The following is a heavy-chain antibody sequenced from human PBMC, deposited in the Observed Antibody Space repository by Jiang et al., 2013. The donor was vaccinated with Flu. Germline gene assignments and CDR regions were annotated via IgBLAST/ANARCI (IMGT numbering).Heavy chain of an antibody. CDR3: ARGRPTIFGVVSHDWYFDL. D-gene: IGHD3-3*01. Sequence: RQAPGQGLEWMGWINPNSGGTNYAQKFQGWVTMTRDTSISTAYMELSRLRSDDTAVYYCARGRPTIFGVVSHDWYFDLWGRGTLVTVSS. CDR2: INPNSGGT. V-gene: IGHV1-2*04. J-gene: IGHJ2*01.